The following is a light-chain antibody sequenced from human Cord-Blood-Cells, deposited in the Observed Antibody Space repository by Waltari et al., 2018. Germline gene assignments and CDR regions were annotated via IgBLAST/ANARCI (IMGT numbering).Light chain of an antibody. CDR1: QSISSY. CDR2: AAS. J-gene: IGKJ2*01. V-gene: IGKV1-39*01. CDR3: QQSYSTPYT. Sequence: DIQMTQSPSSLSASVGDRVTITCRASQSISSYLNWYQQKPGKAPKRLIYAASSLQSGVPSRFSVSGSGTDFTLTISSLQPEDFATYYSQQSYSTPYTFGQGTKLEIK.